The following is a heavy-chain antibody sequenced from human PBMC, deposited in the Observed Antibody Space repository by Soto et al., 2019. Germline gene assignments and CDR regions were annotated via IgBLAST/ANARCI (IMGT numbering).Heavy chain of an antibody. CDR2: ITSDSSTI. J-gene: IGHJ6*02. V-gene: IGHV3-48*02. CDR1: GFAFSTYS. Sequence: GGSLRLSCAASGFAFSTYSINWVRQAPGKGLEWFSYITSDSSTISYADSVKGRFTVSRDNAKNSLYLQMNSLRDEGTAVYYCARVGRGVYGMDVWGQGTSVTVSS. CDR3: ARVGRGVYGMDV. D-gene: IGHD2-8*01.